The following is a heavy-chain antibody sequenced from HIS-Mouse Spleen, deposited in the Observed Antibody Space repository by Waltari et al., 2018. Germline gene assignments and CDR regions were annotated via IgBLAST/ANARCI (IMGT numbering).Heavy chain of an antibody. CDR2: NNYSGGT. J-gene: IGHJ2*01. V-gene: IGHV4-39*07. D-gene: IGHD6-13*01. CDR1: GGSISSSSYY. Sequence: QLQLQESGPGLVKPSETLSLTCTVSGGSISSSSYYWGWIRQPPGKGLEWIGSNNYSGGTSYNPSRKGRVTISVDTSKNQLSLKLSSVTAADTAVYYCAREIPYSSSWYDWYFDLWGRGTLVTVSS. CDR3: AREIPYSSSWYDWYFDL.